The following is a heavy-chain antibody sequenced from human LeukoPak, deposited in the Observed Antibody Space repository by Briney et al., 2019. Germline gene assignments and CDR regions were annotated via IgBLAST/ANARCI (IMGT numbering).Heavy chain of an antibody. CDR2: ISGSGGST. CDR1: GFTFSSYG. J-gene: IGHJ4*02. Sequence: PGGTLRLSCAASGFTFSSYGMSCVRQAPGKGLEWAAAISGSGGSTYYADSVKGRFTISRDNSKNTLYLQMNSLRAEDTAVYYCAKDRKKRWFGELFSKVSFDYWGQGTLVTVSS. CDR3: AKDRKKRWFGELFSKVSFDY. V-gene: IGHV3-23*01. D-gene: IGHD3-10*01.